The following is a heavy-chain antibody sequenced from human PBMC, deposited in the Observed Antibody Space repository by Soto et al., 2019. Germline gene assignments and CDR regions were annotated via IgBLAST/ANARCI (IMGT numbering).Heavy chain of an antibody. Sequence: HVQLQESGPGLVKPSETLSLTCTVSGGSMSRYYWNWIRQSPGKGLEWIGYICYSGNIYYSGNTXXRANSSYNPSLKRRLTVSXDXSKNQFSLKLTSVTVADTAVYFCARDGRLMLRGFSVYNGMDVWGQGTTVTVSS. CDR3: ARDGRLMLRGFSVYNGMDV. CDR1: GGSMSRYY. J-gene: IGHJ6*02. D-gene: IGHD3-10*01. CDR2: ICYSGNIYYSGNT. V-gene: IGHV4-59*01.